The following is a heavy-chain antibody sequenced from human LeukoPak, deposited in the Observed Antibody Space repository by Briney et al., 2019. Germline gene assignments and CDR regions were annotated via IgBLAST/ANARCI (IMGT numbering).Heavy chain of an antibody. D-gene: IGHD6-19*01. J-gene: IGHJ4*02. Sequence: SETLSLTCTVSGGSISSSSYYWGWIRQPPGKGLEWIGSIYYSGSTYYNPSLKSRVTISVDTSKNQFSLKLSSVTAADTAVYYCARVEAVASYFDYWGQGTLVTVSS. CDR3: ARVEAVASYFDY. CDR1: GGSISSSSYY. CDR2: IYYSGST. V-gene: IGHV4-39*07.